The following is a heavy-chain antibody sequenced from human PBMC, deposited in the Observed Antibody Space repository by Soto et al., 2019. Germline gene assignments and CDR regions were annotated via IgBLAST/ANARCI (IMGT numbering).Heavy chain of an antibody. Sequence: QVQLVQSGAEVKKPGASVKVSCQVSGYTFTDHYLHWVRQAPGHGLEWMGWINAGDGDTNYEQKFQGRISMTRDTSLNTAYLVLIRLTSVDTAVYYCARVRFFLVRVVPFDFWGQGTLVSFSS. CDR3: ARVRFFLVRVVPFDF. CDR2: INAGDGDT. D-gene: IGHD3-10*01. V-gene: IGHV1-2*02. CDR1: GYTFTDHY. J-gene: IGHJ4*02.